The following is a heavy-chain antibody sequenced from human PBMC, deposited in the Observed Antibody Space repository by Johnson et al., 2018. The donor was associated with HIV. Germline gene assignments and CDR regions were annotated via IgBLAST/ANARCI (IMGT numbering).Heavy chain of an antibody. CDR2: ISGSGVST. CDR3: ARGTGTDDAFDI. D-gene: IGHD1-1*01. V-gene: IGHV3-23*04. J-gene: IGHJ3*02. Sequence: VQLVESGGGVVQPGKSLRLSCVASGLSFSNFGIHWVRQAPGKGLEWVSVISGSGVSTYYADSVKGRFTISRDNSKNTLYLQMNSLRAEDTAVYYCARGTGTDDAFDIWGQGTMVTVSS. CDR1: GLSFSNFG.